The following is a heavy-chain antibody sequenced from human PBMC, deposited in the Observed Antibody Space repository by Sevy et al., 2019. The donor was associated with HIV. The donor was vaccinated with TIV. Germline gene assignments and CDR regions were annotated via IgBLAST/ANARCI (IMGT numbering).Heavy chain of an antibody. CDR2: INHSGST. J-gene: IGHJ6*02. Sequence: SETLSLTCAVYGGSFSGYYWSWIRQPPGKGLEWIGEINHSGSTNYNPSLKSRVTVSVDTSKNQFSLKLSSVTAADTAVYYCARSSSYYYYYYGMDVWGQGTTVTVS. D-gene: IGHD6-6*01. CDR3: ARSSSYYYYYYGMDV. V-gene: IGHV4-34*01. CDR1: GGSFSGYY.